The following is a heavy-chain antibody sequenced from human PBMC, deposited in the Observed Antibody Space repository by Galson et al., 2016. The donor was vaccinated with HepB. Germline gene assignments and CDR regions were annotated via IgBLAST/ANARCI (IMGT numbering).Heavy chain of an antibody. D-gene: IGHD2-15*01. V-gene: IGHV3-33*06. CDR2: IWNDGSYN. J-gene: IGHJ4*02. Sequence: SLRLSCAASGFTFSNHGMHWVRQAPGKGLEWVAVIWNDGSYNYYSDSVKGRFTISRDNFKNTVYLEMNSLSVEDTALYYCAKDYCTVDNCYVDGHYFDYWGQGMLVTVSS. CDR3: AKDYCTVDNCYVDGHYFDY. CDR1: GFTFSNHG.